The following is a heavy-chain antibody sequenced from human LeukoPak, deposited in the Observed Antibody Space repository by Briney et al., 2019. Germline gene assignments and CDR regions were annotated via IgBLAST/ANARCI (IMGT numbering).Heavy chain of an antibody. CDR2: IKSKTDGGTT. D-gene: IGHD2-8*02. Sequence: GGSLRLSCAASGFTFSNAWMSWVRQAPGKRLEWVGRIKSKTDGGTTDYAAPVKGRFTISRDDSKNTLYLQMNSLKTEDTAVYYCTAGFTGGSYLDYWGQGTLVTVSS. CDR3: TAGFTGGSYLDY. CDR1: GFTFSNAW. J-gene: IGHJ4*02. V-gene: IGHV3-15*01.